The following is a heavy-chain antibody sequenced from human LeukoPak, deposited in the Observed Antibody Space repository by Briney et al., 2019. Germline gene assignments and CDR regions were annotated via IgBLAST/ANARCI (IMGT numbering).Heavy chain of an antibody. Sequence: PGGSLRLSCAASGFTVSRKYMSWVRQARGKGLEGVSVIYSGGSTYYSDSVKGRFTISRDNSKNTLYLQMNTLRAEDTAVYYCARTYYYDSGSAYYYGMDVWGQGTTVTVSS. V-gene: IGHV3-66*01. CDR2: IYSGGST. CDR1: GFTVSRKY. CDR3: ARTYYYDSGSAYYYGMDV. J-gene: IGHJ6*02. D-gene: IGHD3-10*01.